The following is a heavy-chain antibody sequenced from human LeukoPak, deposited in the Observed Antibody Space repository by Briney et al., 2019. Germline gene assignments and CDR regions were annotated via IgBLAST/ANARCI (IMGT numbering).Heavy chain of an antibody. J-gene: IGHJ4*02. CDR1: GFTFSSYA. Sequence: PGGSLRLSCAASGFTFSSYAMSWVRQAPGKGLEWVSAISGSGGSTYYADSVKGRFTISRDNSKNTLYLQMNSLRAEDTAVYYCAKSEQQLVPTGGLGFDYWGQGTLVTVSS. CDR3: AKSEQQLVPTGGLGFDY. V-gene: IGHV3-23*01. CDR2: ISGSGGST. D-gene: IGHD6-13*01.